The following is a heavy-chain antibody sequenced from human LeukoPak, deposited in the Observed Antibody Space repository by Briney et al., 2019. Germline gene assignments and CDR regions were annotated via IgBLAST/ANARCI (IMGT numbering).Heavy chain of an antibody. CDR3: ASPSLRVGY. CDR2: INQGGTAK. V-gene: IGHV3-7*03. CDR1: GFRFGDYW. Sequence: GGSLRLSCAASGFRFGDYWMSWVRQAPEKGLEWVANINQGGTAKYYVGSVKGRFTISRDNAENSLYLQMNSLGVEDTAVYYCASPSLRVGYWGQGTLVTVSS. D-gene: IGHD2-15*01. J-gene: IGHJ4*02.